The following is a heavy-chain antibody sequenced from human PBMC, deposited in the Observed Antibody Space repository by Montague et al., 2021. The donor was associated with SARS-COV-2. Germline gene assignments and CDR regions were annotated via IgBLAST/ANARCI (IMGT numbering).Heavy chain of an antibody. D-gene: IGHD3-22*01. CDR1: GGSIRSGGYY. Sequence: TLSLTCTVSGGSIRSGGYYWSWIRQHPGKGLEWIGDIYYSGSTYYNPSLKSRVTISVDTSKNQFSLKMSSVTAADTAVYYCARSPEPMIILIITSLNWYFDLWGRGTLVTVSS. CDR2: IYYSGST. J-gene: IGHJ2*01. CDR3: ARSPEPMIILIITSLNWYFDL. V-gene: IGHV4-31*03.